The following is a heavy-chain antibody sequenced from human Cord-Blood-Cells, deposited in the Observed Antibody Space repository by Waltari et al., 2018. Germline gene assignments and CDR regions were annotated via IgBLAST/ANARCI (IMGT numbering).Heavy chain of an antibody. CDR3: AKSGEDAFDI. D-gene: IGHD3-10*01. CDR2: ISYDGSNK. Sequence: QVQLVESGGGVVQPGRSLRLSCAASGFTFSSYGMHWGRQAPGKGLEWVAVISYDGSNKYYADSVKCRFTISRDNSKNTLYLQMNSLRAEDTAVYYCAKSGEDAFDIWGQGTMVTVSS. CDR1: GFTFSSYG. V-gene: IGHV3-30*18. J-gene: IGHJ3*02.